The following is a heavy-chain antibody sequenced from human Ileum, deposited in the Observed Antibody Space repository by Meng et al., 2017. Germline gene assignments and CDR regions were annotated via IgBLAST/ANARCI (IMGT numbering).Heavy chain of an antibody. D-gene: IGHD1-7*01. Sequence: SVKVFCKASGGTFSSYAISWVRQAPGQGLEWMGGIIPIFGTANYAQKFQGRVTITADKSTSTAYMELSSLRSEDTAVYYCARGASFPWPNWNYSQYYFDYWGQGTLVTVSS. J-gene: IGHJ4*02. CDR3: ARGASFPWPNWNYSQYYFDY. V-gene: IGHV1-69*06. CDR1: GGTFSSYA. CDR2: IIPIFGTA.